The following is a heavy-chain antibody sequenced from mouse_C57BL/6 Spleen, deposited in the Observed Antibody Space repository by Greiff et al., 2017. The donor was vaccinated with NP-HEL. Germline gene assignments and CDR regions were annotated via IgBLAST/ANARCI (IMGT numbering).Heavy chain of an antibody. V-gene: IGHV1-64*01. CDR1: GYTFTSYW. D-gene: IGHD2-5*01. CDR3: ARSEYSNYVLAY. J-gene: IGHJ3*01. Sequence: QVQLQQPGAELVKPGASVKLSCKASGYTFTSYWMHWVKQRPGQGLEWIGMIHPKSGSTNYNEKFKSKATLTVDKSSSTAYMQLSSLTSEDSAVYYCARSEYSNYVLAYWGQGTLVTVSA. CDR2: IHPKSGST.